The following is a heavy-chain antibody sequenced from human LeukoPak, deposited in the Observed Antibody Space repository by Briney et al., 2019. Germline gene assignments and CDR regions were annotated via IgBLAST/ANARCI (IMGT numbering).Heavy chain of an antibody. Sequence: SETLSLTCTVSGGSISSYYWSWIGQPPGKGLEWIGYIYYSGSTNYNPSLKSRVTISVDTSKNQFSLKLSSVTPADTAVYYCARAHSDSGGSSSYYFDYWGQGTLVTVSS. CDR2: IYYSGST. CDR1: GGSISSYY. V-gene: IGHV4-59*01. J-gene: IGHJ4*02. CDR3: ARAHSDSGGSSSYYFDY. D-gene: IGHD4-23*01.